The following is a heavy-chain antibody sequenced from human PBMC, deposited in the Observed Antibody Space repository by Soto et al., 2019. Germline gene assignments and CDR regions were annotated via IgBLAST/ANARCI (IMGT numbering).Heavy chain of an antibody. V-gene: IGHV3-33*01. Sequence: QVQLVESGGGVVQPGRSLRLSCAASGFTFSSYGMHWVRQAPGKGLEWVAVIWYDGSNKYYADSVKGRFTISRDNSKITLYLRMYSLRVEDTAVYYCAREPPYWVYYYYMDVWGNGTTVTVSS. J-gene: IGHJ6*03. CDR1: GFTFSSYG. D-gene: IGHD2-8*02. CDR2: IWYDGSNK. CDR3: AREPPYWVYYYYMDV.